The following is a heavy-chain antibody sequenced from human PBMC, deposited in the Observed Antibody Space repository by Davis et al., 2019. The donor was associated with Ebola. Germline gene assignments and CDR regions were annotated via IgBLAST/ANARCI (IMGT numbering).Heavy chain of an antibody. V-gene: IGHV3-11*05. J-gene: IGHJ4*02. CDR1: GFTFSDYY. CDR2: ISSSSSYT. Sequence: GGSLRLSCAASGFTFSDYYMSWIRQAPGKGLEWVSYISSSSSYTNYADSVKGRFTISRDNSKNSLYLQMNSLRTEDTALYYCAKAYYGSGSYSRLGLWWGQGTLVTVSS. CDR3: AKAYYGSGSYSRLGLW. D-gene: IGHD3-10*01.